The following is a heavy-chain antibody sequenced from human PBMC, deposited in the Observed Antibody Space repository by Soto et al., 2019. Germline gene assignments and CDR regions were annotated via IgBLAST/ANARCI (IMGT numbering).Heavy chain of an antibody. CDR2: IYHNGSP. CDR1: GGSISSTNW. Sequence: PSETLSLTCVVSGGSISSTNWWTWVRQPPGKRLEWIGEIYHNGSPTYSPSLRGRATISVDKSNNQFSLRLRSVTAADTAVYYCARERPDGARLDPWGQGTLVTVSS. CDR3: ARERPDGARLDP. D-gene: IGHD6-6*01. J-gene: IGHJ5*02. V-gene: IGHV4-4*02.